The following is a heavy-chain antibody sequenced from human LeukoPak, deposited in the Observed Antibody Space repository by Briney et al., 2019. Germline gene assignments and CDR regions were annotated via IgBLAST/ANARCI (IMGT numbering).Heavy chain of an antibody. Sequence: KPGGSLRLSCAASGFTFSSYAMSWVRQAPGKGLEWVSSISSSSSYIYYADSVKGRFTISRDNAKNSLYLQMNSLRAEDTAVYYCARDFYDSSGYNDYWGQGTLVTVSS. CDR1: GFTFSSYA. V-gene: IGHV3-21*01. J-gene: IGHJ4*02. CDR3: ARDFYDSSGYNDY. CDR2: ISSSSSYI. D-gene: IGHD3-22*01.